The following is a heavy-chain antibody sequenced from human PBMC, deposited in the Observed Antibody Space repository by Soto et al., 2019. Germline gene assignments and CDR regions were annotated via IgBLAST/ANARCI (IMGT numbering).Heavy chain of an antibody. CDR1: GYTFTSYD. Sequence: ASVKVSCKASGYTFTSYDINWVRQATGQGLEWMGWINPNSGNTGYAQKFQGRVTMTRNTAINTAYMELSSLSSEDTAVYYCAIVGARPPDYWGQGTLLNVSS. CDR3: AIVGARPPDY. V-gene: IGHV1-8*02. J-gene: IGHJ4*02. D-gene: IGHD1-26*01. CDR2: INPNSGNT.